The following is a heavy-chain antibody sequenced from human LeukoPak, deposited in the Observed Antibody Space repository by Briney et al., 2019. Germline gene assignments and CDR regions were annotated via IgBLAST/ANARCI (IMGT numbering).Heavy chain of an antibody. CDR2: ISAYNGNT. J-gene: IGHJ4*02. Sequence: ASVKVSCKASGYTFTSYGISWVRQTPGQGLEWMGWISAYNGNTNYAQKLQGRVTMTTDTSTSTAYMELRSLRSDDTAVYYCARDTIFGVKKDFDYWGQGTLVTVSS. D-gene: IGHD3-3*01. CDR1: GYTFTSYG. CDR3: ARDTIFGVKKDFDY. V-gene: IGHV1-18*01.